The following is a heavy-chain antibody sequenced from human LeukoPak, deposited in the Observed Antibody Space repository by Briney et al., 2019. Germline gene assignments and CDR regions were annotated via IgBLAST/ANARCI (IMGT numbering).Heavy chain of an antibody. CDR2: IFYTGTT. V-gene: IGHV4-39*07. D-gene: IGHD3-9*01. CDR3: AREVSDYDILTGWIDY. CDR1: GGSISISGYY. J-gene: IGHJ4*02. Sequence: SETLSLTCTVSGGSISISGYYWAWIRQPPGKGPEWIGSIFYTGTTYYNPSLKSRVTISVDTSKSQFSLKLSSVTAADTAVYYCAREVSDYDILTGWIDYWGQGTLVSVSS.